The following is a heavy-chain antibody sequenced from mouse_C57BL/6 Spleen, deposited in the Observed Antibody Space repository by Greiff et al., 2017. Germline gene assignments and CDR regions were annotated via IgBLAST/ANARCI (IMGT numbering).Heavy chain of an antibody. CDR2: IDPSDSYP. Sequence: QVQLKQPGAELVMPGASVKLSCKASGYTFTSYWMHWVKQRPGQGLEWIGEIDPSDSYPNYNQKFKGKSTLTVDKSSSTAYMQLSSLTSEDSAVYYCARMGYYGSSWYFDVWGTGTTVTVSS. D-gene: IGHD1-1*01. CDR3: ARMGYYGSSWYFDV. J-gene: IGHJ1*03. CDR1: GYTFTSYW. V-gene: IGHV1-69*01.